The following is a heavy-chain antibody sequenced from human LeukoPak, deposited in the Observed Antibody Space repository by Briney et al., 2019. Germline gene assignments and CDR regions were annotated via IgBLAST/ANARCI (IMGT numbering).Heavy chain of an antibody. V-gene: IGHV3-30*18. Sequence: GGSLRLSCAASGFTFSSYGMHWVCQAPGKGLEWVAVISYDGSNKYYADSVKGRFTISRDNSKNTLYLQMNSLRAEDTAVYYCAKERTSTDYDILTGYCLDYWGQGTLVTVSS. D-gene: IGHD3-9*01. CDR3: AKERTSTDYDILTGYCLDY. CDR1: GFTFSSYG. J-gene: IGHJ4*02. CDR2: ISYDGSNK.